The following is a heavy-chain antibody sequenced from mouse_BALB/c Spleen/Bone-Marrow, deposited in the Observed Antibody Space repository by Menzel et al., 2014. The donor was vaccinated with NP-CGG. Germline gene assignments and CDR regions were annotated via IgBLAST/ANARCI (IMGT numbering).Heavy chain of an antibody. CDR2: IDPANGNT. Sequence: DVQLQESGAELVKPGASVKLSCTASGFNIKDTYMHWVKQRPEQGLEWIGRIDPANGNTKYDPKFQGKATITADTSSNTAYLQLSSLTSEDAAVDYCARYYYGSSLFAYWGQGTLVTVSA. V-gene: IGHV14-3*02. J-gene: IGHJ3*01. CDR1: GFNIKDTY. CDR3: ARYYYGSSLFAY. D-gene: IGHD1-1*01.